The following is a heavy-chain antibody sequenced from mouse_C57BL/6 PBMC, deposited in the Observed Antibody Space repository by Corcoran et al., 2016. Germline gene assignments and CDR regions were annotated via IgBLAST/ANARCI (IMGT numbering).Heavy chain of an antibody. Sequence: EVQLQQSGPELVKPGSSVKIPCKASGYTFTDYNMDWVKQSHGKSLEWIGDINPNNGGTIYNQKFKGKATLTVDKSSSTAYMELRSPTSEDTAVYYGARSRGLSKGAWFAYWGQGTLVTVSA. J-gene: IGHJ3*01. CDR2: INPNNGGT. D-gene: IGHD3-3*01. CDR1: GYTFTDYN. V-gene: IGHV1-18*01. CDR3: ARSRGLSKGAWFAY.